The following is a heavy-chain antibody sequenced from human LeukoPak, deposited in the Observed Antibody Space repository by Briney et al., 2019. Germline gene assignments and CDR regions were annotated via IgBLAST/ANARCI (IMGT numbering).Heavy chain of an antibody. CDR2: IYYSGST. J-gene: IGHJ6*02. D-gene: IGHD6-13*01. V-gene: IGHV4-39*01. CDR3: ASEYSSSWPPYYYYGMDV. CDR1: GGSISSSSYY. Sequence: PSETLSLTCTVSGGSISSSSYYWGWIRQPSGKGLEWIGSIYYSGSTYYNPSLKSRVTISVDTSKNQFSLKLSSVTAADTAVYYCASEYSSSWPPYYYYGMDVWGQGTTVTVSS.